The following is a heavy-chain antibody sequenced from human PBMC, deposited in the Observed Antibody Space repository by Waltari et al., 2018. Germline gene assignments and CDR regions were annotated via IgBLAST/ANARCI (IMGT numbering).Heavy chain of an antibody. Sequence: EVQLVESGGGLVQPGGSLGLSCAAAGFTSRSSRMPWVRQAPGKGRVWVSRMNSDASSTSYADSVKGRFTISRDNAKNTLYLQMNSLRAEDTAVYYRARDERGGLVVVAATNYWGQGTLVTVSS. D-gene: IGHD2-15*01. J-gene: IGHJ4*02. CDR3: ARDERGGLVVVAATNY. CDR2: MNSDASST. V-gene: IGHV3-74*01. CDR1: GFTSRSSR.